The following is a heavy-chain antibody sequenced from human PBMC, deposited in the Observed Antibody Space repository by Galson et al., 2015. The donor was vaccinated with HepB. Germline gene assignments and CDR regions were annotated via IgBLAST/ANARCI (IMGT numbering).Heavy chain of an antibody. V-gene: IGHV6-1*01. CDR3: ARVGPGRDGYNYGALDI. CDR1: GDSVSSNRAA. J-gene: IGHJ6*02. Sequence: CAISGDSVSSNRAAWNWIRQSPSRGLEWLGRTLYRSKWSIDYAASVRSRIIINPDTSNNQVSLQLNSVTPEDTAVYYCARVGPGRDGYNYGALDIWAQGTTVTVSS. D-gene: IGHD5-24*01. CDR2: TLYRSKWSI.